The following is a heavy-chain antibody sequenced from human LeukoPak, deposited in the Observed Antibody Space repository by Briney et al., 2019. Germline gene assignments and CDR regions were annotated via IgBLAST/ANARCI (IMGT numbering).Heavy chain of an antibody. CDR1: GFTFSSYW. V-gene: IGHV3-7*01. CDR3: ASCDDFRHL. D-gene: IGHD2-21*02. J-gene: IGHJ5*02. Sequence: GGSLRLSCAASGFTFSSYWTSWVRQAPGKGLEWLANIKQDGSEKYYVDSVKGRFTISRDNAKNSLYLQMNSLRAEDTAVYYCASCDDFRHLWGQGTLVTVSS. CDR2: IKQDGSEK.